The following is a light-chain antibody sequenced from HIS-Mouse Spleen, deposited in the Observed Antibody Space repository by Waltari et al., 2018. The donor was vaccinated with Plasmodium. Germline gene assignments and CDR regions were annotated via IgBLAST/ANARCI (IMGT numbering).Light chain of an antibody. CDR3: CSYAGSSTYV. J-gene: IGLJ1*01. V-gene: IGLV2-23*01. Sequence: QSALPQPASVSGSPGQSITISCPGTSSDVGHYNLVSWYQQHPGKAPKLMIYEGSKRPSGVSNRFSGSKSGNTASLTISGLQAEDEADYYCCSYAGSSTYVFGTGTKVTVL. CDR1: SSDVGHYNL. CDR2: EGS.